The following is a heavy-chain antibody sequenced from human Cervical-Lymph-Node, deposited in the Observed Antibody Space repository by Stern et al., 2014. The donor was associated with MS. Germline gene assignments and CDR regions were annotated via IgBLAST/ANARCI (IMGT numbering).Heavy chain of an antibody. V-gene: IGHV1-58*02. CDR1: GFTFTNSA. CDR3: AADDILTGT. D-gene: IGHD3-9*01. CDR2: IVVGSGKT. J-gene: IGHJ4*02. Sequence: QLEESGPEVKKPGTSVKVSCKASGFTFTNSAMQWVRQARGQRLEWIGWIVVGSGKTNYAQKFQERVSITRDMSTSTAYMELSSLRSEDTAVYYCAADDILTGTWGQGTLVTVSS.